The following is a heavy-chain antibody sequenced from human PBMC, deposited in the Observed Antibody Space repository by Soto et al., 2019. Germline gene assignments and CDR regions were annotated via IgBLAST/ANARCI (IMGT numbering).Heavy chain of an antibody. J-gene: IGHJ6*02. CDR3: ARCRFIRTILTKKIGRMGV. CDR2: INHSGST. CDR1: GGSFRGYY. D-gene: IGHD3-3*01. V-gene: IGHV4-34*01. Sequence: QVQLQQWGAGLLKPSETLSLTCAVYGGSFRGYYWSWIRQPPGKGLEWIGEINHSGSTNYNPSLRSRVTISVDTSKNQTSLQLSSGAAADTSVDYCARCRFIRTILTKKIGRMGVWGQGTKLTVSS.